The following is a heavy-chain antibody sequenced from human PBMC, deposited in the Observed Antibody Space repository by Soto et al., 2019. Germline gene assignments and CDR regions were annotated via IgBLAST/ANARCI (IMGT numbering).Heavy chain of an antibody. V-gene: IGHV4-34*01. J-gene: IGHJ4*02. CDR3: ARGGYGGNSGLGLFDY. D-gene: IGHD2-21*02. CDR1: GGSFSGYY. CDR2: IIYSGST. Sequence: QVQLQQWGAGLLKPSETLSLTCAVYGGSFSGYYWSWIRQPPGKGLEWIGEIIYSGSTNYNPSLKSRVTISIDTSKNQFSLKLSSVTAADTAVYYCARGGYGGNSGLGLFDYWGQGTLVNLSS.